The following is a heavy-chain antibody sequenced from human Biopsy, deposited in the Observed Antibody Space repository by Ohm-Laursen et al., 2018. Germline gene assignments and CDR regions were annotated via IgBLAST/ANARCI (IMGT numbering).Heavy chain of an antibody. Sequence: GASVKVSCRSSGYTFTGHYMHWVRQAPGQGLEWMGWINPNGGDTNYAQKFQGRVTMTTDTSVSTAYMELSRLTFDDTAVYYCARASMIRGVMDVDYWGQGTLAIVSS. CDR2: INPNGGDT. CDR3: ARASMIRGVMDVDY. D-gene: IGHD3-10*01. V-gene: IGHV1-2*02. CDR1: GYTFTGHY. J-gene: IGHJ4*02.